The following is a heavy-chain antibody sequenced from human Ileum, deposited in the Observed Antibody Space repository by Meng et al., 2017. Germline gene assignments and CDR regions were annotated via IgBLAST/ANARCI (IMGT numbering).Heavy chain of an antibody. J-gene: IGHJ4*02. V-gene: IGHV3-23*01. Sequence: EVTLLESGGGWVQPGGSLTLSCVGSEFTFSNFAMTWVRQTPGKGLEWVASLSASGRTPEYADSVKGRFTVSRDNSKNALFLHMTNLRVADTALYSCAKGISVIPTAFDHWGQGTLVTVSS. D-gene: IGHD2/OR15-2a*01. CDR3: AKGISVIPTAFDH. CDR1: EFTFSNFA. CDR2: LSASGRTP.